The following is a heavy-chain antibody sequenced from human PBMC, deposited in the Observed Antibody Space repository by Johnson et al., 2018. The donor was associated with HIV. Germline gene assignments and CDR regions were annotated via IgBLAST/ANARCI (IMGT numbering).Heavy chain of an antibody. Sequence: VQLVESGGGLVQPGGSLRLSCAASGFTFSNYWMSWVRQAPGKGLEWVANIKQDGSKKYYVGSVRGRFTISRDNANPSLSLQMESLRVEDTAVYYCARPYDAFVYGAFDVWGPGTMVTVSS. CDR2: IKQDGSKK. V-gene: IGHV3-7*01. J-gene: IGHJ3*01. CDR1: GFTFSNYW. CDR3: ARPYDAFVYGAFDV. D-gene: IGHD5/OR15-5a*01.